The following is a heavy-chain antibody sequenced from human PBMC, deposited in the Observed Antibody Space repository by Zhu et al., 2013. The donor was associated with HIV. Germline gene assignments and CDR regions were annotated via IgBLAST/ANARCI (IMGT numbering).Heavy chain of an antibody. J-gene: IGHJ4*02. CDR3: ARDRGWLRFPYYFDY. CDR1: GASISSSSYY. Sequence: QVQLQESGPGLVKPSETLSLTCTVSGASISSSSYYWGWIRQPPGKGLEWIGSMYYSGTTYYNPSLRSRVTISVDTSTNQLSLKLSSVTAADTAVYYCARDRGWLRFPYYFDYWGQGTLVTVSS. D-gene: IGHD5-12*01. V-gene: IGHV4-39*07. CDR2: MYYSGTT.